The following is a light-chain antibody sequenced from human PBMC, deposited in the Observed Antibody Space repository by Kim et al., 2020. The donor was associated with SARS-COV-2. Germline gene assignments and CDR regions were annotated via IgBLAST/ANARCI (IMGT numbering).Light chain of an antibody. J-gene: IGKJ1*01. CDR3: HQYDTDCT. CDR1: QNIGTW. Sequence: SASVGDRVSSTCRPSQNIGTWLAWYQQKPGKAPNLLIYETTILETGVPSRFSGSGSGTEFTLTISSLQSDDFATYYCHQYDTDCTFGQGTKVDIK. CDR2: ETT. V-gene: IGKV1-5*03.